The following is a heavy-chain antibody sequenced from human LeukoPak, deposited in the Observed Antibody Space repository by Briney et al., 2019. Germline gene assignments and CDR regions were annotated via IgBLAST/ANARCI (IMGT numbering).Heavy chain of an antibody. D-gene: IGHD3-9*01. V-gene: IGHV4-34*01. J-gene: IGHJ5*02. CDR1: GGCFSGYY. CDR2: INHSGST. CDR3: AREGYYDILTGYYKWNWFDP. Sequence: SETLSLTCAVYGGCFSGYYWSWIRQPPGKGLERIREINHSGSTNYNPSLKSRVTISVDTSKNQFSLKLSSVTAADTAVYYCAREGYYDILTGYYKWNWFDPWGQGTLVTVSS.